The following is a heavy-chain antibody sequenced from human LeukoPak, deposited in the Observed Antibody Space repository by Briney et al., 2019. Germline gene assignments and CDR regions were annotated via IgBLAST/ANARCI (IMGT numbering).Heavy chain of an antibody. D-gene: IGHD6-13*01. Sequence: PGGSLRLSCAASGFTFSSYGMSWVRQAPGKGLEWVSAISGSGGSTYYADSVKGRFTISRGNSKNTLYLQMNSLRAEDAAVYYCARGGAAAGTDYWGHGTLVTVSS. CDR1: GFTFSSYG. CDR2: ISGSGGST. CDR3: ARGGAAAGTDY. V-gene: IGHV3-23*01. J-gene: IGHJ4*01.